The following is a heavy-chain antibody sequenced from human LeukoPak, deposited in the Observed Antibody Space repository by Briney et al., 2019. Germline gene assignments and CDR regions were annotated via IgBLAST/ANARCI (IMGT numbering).Heavy chain of an antibody. CDR3: ASDIVATSGDS. CDR2: ITSSGDDI. CDR1: GFTFSDYY. J-gene: IGHJ5*01. D-gene: IGHD5-12*01. V-gene: IGHV3-11*01. Sequence: TPGGSLRLSCAASGFTFSDYYMSWIRQAPGKGLEWVAYITSSGDDIYYAESVKGRFTISRDNAKNALFLRMSSLRVEDTATYYCASDIVATSGDSWGQGTLVSVSS.